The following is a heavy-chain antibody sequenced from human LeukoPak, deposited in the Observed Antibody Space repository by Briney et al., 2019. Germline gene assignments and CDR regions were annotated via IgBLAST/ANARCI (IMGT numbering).Heavy chain of an antibody. CDR3: VKGGPLFSPMIVYTEGLQY. CDR1: GFTFSTFG. CDR2: ILDSSAHT. J-gene: IGHJ4*02. D-gene: IGHD3-22*01. V-gene: IGHV3-23*01. Sequence: PGGSLRLSCAALGFTFSTFGMTWVRQAPGKGLEWVSGILDSSAHTYYADSVKGRFTISRDNSKNTLYLQMNSLRAEDTGVYYCVKGGPLFSPMIVYTEGLQYWGQGTLVTVSS.